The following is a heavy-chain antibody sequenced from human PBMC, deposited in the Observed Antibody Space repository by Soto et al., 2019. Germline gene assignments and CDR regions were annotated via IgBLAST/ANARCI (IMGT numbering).Heavy chain of an antibody. V-gene: IGHV3-9*01. J-gene: IGHJ4*02. D-gene: IGHD2-15*01. CDR2: LSWNGGDT. Sequence: PGGSLRLYCVASGFTFGDYAMHWVRQAPGKGLEWVSGLSWNGGDTGYVDSVKGRFTISRDNAKNSLYLQMDDLRPEDTALYFCAKDFRSSIGGGLDSWGQGTQVTVSS. CDR1: GFTFGDYA. CDR3: AKDFRSSIGGGLDS.